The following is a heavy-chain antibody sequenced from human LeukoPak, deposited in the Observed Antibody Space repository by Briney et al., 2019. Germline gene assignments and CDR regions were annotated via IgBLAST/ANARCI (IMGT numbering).Heavy chain of an antibody. CDR3: ARGGRIAVAGTNNWFDP. V-gene: IGHV4-34*01. CDR2: INHSGST. CDR1: GGSFSGYY. Sequence: SETLSLTCAVYGGSFSGYYRSWIRQPPGKGLEWIGEINHSGSTNYNPSLKSRVTISVDTSKNQFSLKLSSVTAADTAVYYCARGGRIAVAGTNNWFDPWGQGTLVTVSS. J-gene: IGHJ5*02. D-gene: IGHD6-19*01.